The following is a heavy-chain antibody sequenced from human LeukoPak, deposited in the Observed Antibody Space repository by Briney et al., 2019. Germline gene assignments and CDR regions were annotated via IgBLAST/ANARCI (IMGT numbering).Heavy chain of an antibody. Sequence: GGSLRLSCAASGFTLSNAWMSWVRQAPGKGLEWVGRIKSKTDGGTIDYAAPVKGRFTISKDDSRNTLYLQMNSLKTEDTAVYYCARDRAAVAGCWFDPWGQGTLVTVSS. V-gene: IGHV3-15*01. CDR3: ARDRAAVAGCWFDP. J-gene: IGHJ5*02. D-gene: IGHD6-19*01. CDR2: IKSKTDGGTI. CDR1: GFTLSNAW.